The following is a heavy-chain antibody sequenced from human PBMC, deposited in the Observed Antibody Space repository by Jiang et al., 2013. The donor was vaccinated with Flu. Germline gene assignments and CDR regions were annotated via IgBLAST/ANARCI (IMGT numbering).Heavy chain of an antibody. V-gene: IGHV4-30-4*07. CDR3: ARELMVRGVIHRGYFDL. D-gene: IGHD3-10*01. Sequence: GPGLVKPSQTLSLTCAVSGGSISSGGYSWSWIRQPPGKGLEWIGYIYYSGSTYYNPSLKSRVTISVDTSKNQFSLKLSSVTAADTAVYYCARELMVRGVIHRGYFDLWGRGTLVTVSS. J-gene: IGHJ2*01. CDR1: GGSISSGGYS. CDR2: IYYSGST.